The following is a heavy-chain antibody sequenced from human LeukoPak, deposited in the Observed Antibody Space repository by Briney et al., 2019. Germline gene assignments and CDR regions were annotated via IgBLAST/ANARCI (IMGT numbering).Heavy chain of an antibody. Sequence: PGGSLRLSCAASGFTFSSDSMNWVRQAPGKGLEWVSSISSSSSYIYYADSVKGRFTISRDNSKNTLYLQMNSLRAEDTAVYYCAKGLRLRYFDWLPSDDAFDIWGQGTMVTVSS. J-gene: IGHJ3*02. CDR1: GFTFSSDS. CDR3: AKGLRLRYFDWLPSDDAFDI. D-gene: IGHD3-9*01. V-gene: IGHV3-21*01. CDR2: ISSSSSYI.